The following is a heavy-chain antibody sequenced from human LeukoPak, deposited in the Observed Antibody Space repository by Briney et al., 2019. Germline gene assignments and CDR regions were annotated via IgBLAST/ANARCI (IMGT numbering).Heavy chain of an antibody. CDR2: IYSGGHT. J-gene: IGHJ4*02. CDR3: ATSRSRIFDY. D-gene: IGHD6-6*01. CDR1: GYTVSRNY. Sequence: PGGSLRHSYAASGYTVSRNYMFWVRPAPGKGLKWVSVIYSGGHTYYGDSVKGRFTISRDNSKNTLCLQMDSLRAEDTAVYYCATSRSRIFDYWGQGTLVTVSS. V-gene: IGHV3-66*01.